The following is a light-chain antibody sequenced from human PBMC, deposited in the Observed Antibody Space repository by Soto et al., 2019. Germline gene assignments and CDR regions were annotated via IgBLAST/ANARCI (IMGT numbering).Light chain of an antibody. V-gene: IGKV4-1*01. CDR3: QQYFSTPLT. CDR1: RNVLYSSNNKNY. J-gene: IGKJ3*01. CDR2: WAS. Sequence: DFVMTQSPDSLAVSLGERANINCKSSRNVLYSSNNKNYLAWYQQKPGQPPKLLIYWASTRESGGPDRFSGSGSGTDFTLTISSLQAEDVAVYYCQQYFSTPLTFGPGTKVDL.